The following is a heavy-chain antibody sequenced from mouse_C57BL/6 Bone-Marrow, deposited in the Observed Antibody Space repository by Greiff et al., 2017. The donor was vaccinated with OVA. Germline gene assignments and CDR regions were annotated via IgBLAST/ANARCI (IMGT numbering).Heavy chain of an antibody. CDR3: ARVMVTTAYYFDY. V-gene: IGHV8-12*01. Sequence: QVQLQQSGPGILQSSQTLSLTCSFSGFSLSTSGMGVSWIRQPSGKGLEWLAHIYWDDDKRYNPSLKSRLTISKDTSRNQVFLKITSVDTADTATYYCARVMVTTAYYFDYWGQGTTLTVSS. CDR2: IYWDDDK. J-gene: IGHJ2*01. D-gene: IGHD2-2*01. CDR1: GFSLSTSGMG.